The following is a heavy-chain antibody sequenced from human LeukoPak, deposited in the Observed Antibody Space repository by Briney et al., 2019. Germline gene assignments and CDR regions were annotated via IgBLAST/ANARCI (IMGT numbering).Heavy chain of an antibody. J-gene: IGHJ4*02. CDR2: ISGSGGST. CDR3: ARDLRSSGYYAFDY. V-gene: IGHV3-23*01. Sequence: GGSLRLSCAASGFTFSSYGMSWVRQAPGKGLEWVSAISGSGGSTYYADSVKGRFTISRDNSKNSLYLQMNSLRAEDTAVYYCARDLRSSGYYAFDYWGQGTLVTVSS. D-gene: IGHD3-22*01. CDR1: GFTFSSYG.